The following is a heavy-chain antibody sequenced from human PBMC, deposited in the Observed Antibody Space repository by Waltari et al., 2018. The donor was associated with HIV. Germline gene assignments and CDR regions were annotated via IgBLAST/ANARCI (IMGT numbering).Heavy chain of an antibody. Sequence: QVQMVQSGAEVTKTGASVKVSCKTTGLILTGSEIHWVRQAPGQGLEWMGWIYSNTGDTNYGLQFEGRVTMTRDTSMRTAYMELRTLRSDDTALYYCARQMTFYDAFDVWGQGTVVTVSS. CDR2: IYSNTGDT. CDR1: GLILTGSE. V-gene: IGHV1-2*02. CDR3: ARQMTFYDAFDV. J-gene: IGHJ3*01.